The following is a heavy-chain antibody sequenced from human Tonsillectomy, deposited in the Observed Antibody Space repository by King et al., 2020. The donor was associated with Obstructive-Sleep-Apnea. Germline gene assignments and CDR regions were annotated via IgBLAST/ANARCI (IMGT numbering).Heavy chain of an antibody. J-gene: IGHJ4*02. D-gene: IGHD1-1*01. CDR2: IYWDDVK. V-gene: IGHV2-70*11. CDR1: GVSLRGSGKG. Sequence: VTLKESGPGLVKPTQTLTLTCTFSGVSLRGSGKGVGWIRQPPGKALEWLASIYWDDVKDYSTSLKTRLTISKDTSKNQVVLTMTNVDPVDTATYYCARTLWGTTMDPSFDYWGQGTLVTVSS. CDR3: ARTLWGTTMDPSFDY.